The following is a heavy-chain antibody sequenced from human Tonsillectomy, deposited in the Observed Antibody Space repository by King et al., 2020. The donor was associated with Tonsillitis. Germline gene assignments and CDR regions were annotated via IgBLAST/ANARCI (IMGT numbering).Heavy chain of an antibody. CDR1: GFTFSDYY. V-gene: IGHV3-11*05. CDR2: ISSSSSYT. D-gene: IGHD2-15*01. J-gene: IGHJ6*04. Sequence: VQLVESGGGLVKPGGSLRLSCVASGFTFSDYYMSWIRQAPGKGLEWVSYISSSSSYTNYADSVKGRFTLSRDNAKNSVYLQMNSLRAEDTAVYYCARVHLGRGGSGSLCYMAVWGKGTTVTVSS. CDR3: ARVHLGRGGSGSLCYMAV.